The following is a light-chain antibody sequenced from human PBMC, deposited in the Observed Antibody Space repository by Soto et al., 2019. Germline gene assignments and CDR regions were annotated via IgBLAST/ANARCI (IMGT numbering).Light chain of an antibody. CDR3: QQYGSSLQT. CDR2: GAS. CDR1: QSVSSSH. V-gene: IGKV3-20*01. Sequence: EIVLTQSPGTLSLSPVERGTLSCRASQSVSSSHLAWYQQKPGLAPRLLIYGASIRATGIPDRFNGSGSGTDFTLTISRLEPEDFAVYYCQQYGSSLQTFGQGTKV. J-gene: IGKJ1*01.